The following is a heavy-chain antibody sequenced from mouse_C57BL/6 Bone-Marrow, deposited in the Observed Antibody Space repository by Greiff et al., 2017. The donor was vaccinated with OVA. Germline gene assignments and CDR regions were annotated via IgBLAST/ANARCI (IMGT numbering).Heavy chain of an antibody. J-gene: IGHJ2*01. CDR3: TRPTVVANYFDY. D-gene: IGHD1-1*01. CDR1: GFNIKDDY. Sequence: EVKLQESGAELVRPGASVKLSCTASGFNIKDDYMHWVKQRPEQGLEWIGWIDPENGDTEYASKFQGKATITADTSSNTAYLQLSSLTSEDTAVYYCTRPTVVANYFDYWGQGTTLTVSS. V-gene: IGHV14-4*01. CDR2: IDPENGDT.